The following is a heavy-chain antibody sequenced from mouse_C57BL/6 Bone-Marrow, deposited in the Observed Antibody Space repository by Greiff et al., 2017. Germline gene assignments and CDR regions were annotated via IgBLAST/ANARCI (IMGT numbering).Heavy chain of an antibody. J-gene: IGHJ3*01. CDR2: IDPENGDT. Sequence: VQLQQSGAELVRPGASVKLSCTASGFNIKDDYMHWVKQRPEQGLEWIGWIDPENGDTEYASKFQGKATITADTSSNTAYLQLSSLTYEDTAVYYCTPLAGFAYWGQGTLVTVSA. CDR1: GFNIKDDY. CDR3: TPLAGFAY. V-gene: IGHV14-4*01.